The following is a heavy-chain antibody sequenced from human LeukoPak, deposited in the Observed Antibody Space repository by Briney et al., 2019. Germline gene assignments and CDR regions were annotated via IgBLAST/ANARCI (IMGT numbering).Heavy chain of an antibody. CDR1: GDSVSSNSAA. Sequence: SQTLSLTCAISGDSVSSNSAAWNWIRQSPSRGLEWLGRTYYRSKWYNDYAVSVKSRITINPDTSKNQFSLKLSSVTAADTAVYYCARRHRVLMVYAMGFDYWGQGTLVTVSS. CDR2: TYYRSKWYN. J-gene: IGHJ4*02. CDR3: ARRHRVLMVYAMGFDY. V-gene: IGHV6-1*01. D-gene: IGHD2-8*01.